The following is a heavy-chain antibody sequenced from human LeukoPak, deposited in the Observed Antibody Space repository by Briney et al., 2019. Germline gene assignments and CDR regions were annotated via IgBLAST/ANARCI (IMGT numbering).Heavy chain of an antibody. CDR1: GGSISSGGYY. CDR3: ARGLQLRGIFDYFDY. J-gene: IGHJ4*02. V-gene: IGHV4-31*03. Sequence: SQTLSLTRTVSGGSISSGGYYWSWIRQHPGKGLEWIGYIYYSGSTYYNPSLKSRVTISVDTSKNQFSLKLSSVTAADTAVYYCARGLQLRGIFDYFDYWGQGTLVTVSS. CDR2: IYYSGST. D-gene: IGHD5-24*01.